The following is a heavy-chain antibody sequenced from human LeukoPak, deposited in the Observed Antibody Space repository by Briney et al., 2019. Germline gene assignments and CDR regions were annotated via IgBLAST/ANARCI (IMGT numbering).Heavy chain of an antibody. Sequence: GESLRLSCAASGFTFNVYRMNWVREAPGKGLERVSSISSSSSYIYYADSVKGRFTISRDNAKNSLYLQMNSLRAEDTAVYYCARDYSESSFYYYVMDVWGQGTTVTVSS. D-gene: IGHD1-26*01. CDR1: GFTFNVYR. CDR2: ISSSSSYI. V-gene: IGHV3-21*01. J-gene: IGHJ6*02. CDR3: ARDYSESSFYYYVMDV.